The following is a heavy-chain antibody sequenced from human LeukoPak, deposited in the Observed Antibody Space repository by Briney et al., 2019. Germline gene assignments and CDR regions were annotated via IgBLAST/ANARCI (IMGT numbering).Heavy chain of an antibody. CDR1: GGSFSGYY. CDR3: ARISITIFGVVTLEYYYYYYMDV. J-gene: IGHJ6*03. D-gene: IGHD3-3*01. CDR2: INHSGST. Sequence: SETLSLTCAVYGGSFSGYYWSWIRQPPGKGLEWIGEINHSGSTNYNPSLKSRVTISVDTSKNQFSLKLSSVTAADTAVYYCARISITIFGVVTLEYYYYYYMDVWGKGTTVTVSS. V-gene: IGHV4-34*01.